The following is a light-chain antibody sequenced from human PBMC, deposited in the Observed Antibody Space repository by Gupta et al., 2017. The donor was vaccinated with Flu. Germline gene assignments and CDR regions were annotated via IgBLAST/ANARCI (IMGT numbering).Light chain of an antibody. J-gene: IGLJ3*02. CDR3: SSYTSRSTWV. CDR2: GVS. Sequence: QSALTQPASVSGSPGQSITISCTGTSSDIGGYNYVSWYQQHPGKAPKLMISGVSDRPSGVSNRFSGSKSGNTASLTISGLQAEDEADYYCSSYTSRSTWVFGGGTRLTVL. V-gene: IGLV2-14*01. CDR1: SSDIGGYNY.